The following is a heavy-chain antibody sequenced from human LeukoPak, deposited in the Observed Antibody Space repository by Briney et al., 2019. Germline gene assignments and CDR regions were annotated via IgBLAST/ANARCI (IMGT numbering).Heavy chain of an antibody. CDR3: ARGNDYYDTSGYYY. Sequence: GGSLRLSCAASGFTFSSYWMNWVRQAPGKGLEWVSFISSSSSYIYYVDSVKGRFIISRDNAKNSLYLQMNSLRAEDTAVYYCARGNDYYDTSGYYYWGQGTLVTVSS. CDR2: ISSSSSYI. J-gene: IGHJ4*02. CDR1: GFTFSSYW. D-gene: IGHD3-22*01. V-gene: IGHV3-21*01.